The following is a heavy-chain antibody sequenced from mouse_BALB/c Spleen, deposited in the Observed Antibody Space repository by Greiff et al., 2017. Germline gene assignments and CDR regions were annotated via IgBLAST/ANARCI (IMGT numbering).Heavy chain of an antibody. CDR1: GFTFSSYG. CDR2: ISSGGSYT. V-gene: IGHV5-6*02. CDR3: ARGGDGGNWFAY. Sequence: EVMLVESGGDLVKPGGSLKLSCAASGFTFSSYGMSWVRQTPDKRLEWVATISSGGSYTYYPDSVKGRFTISRDNAKNTLYLQMSSLKSEDTAMYYCARGGDGGNWFAYWGEGTLVTVSA. J-gene: IGHJ3*01.